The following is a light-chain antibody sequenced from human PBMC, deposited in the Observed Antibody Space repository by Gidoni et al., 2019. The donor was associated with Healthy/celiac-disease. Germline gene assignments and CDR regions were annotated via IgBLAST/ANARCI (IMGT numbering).Light chain of an antibody. CDR1: QSLLHSNGYNY. CDR3: MQALQTST. J-gene: IGKJ1*01. Sequence: DIVMTQSPLSLPVTPGEPASISCRSSQSLLHSNGYNYLDWYLQKPGQSPQLLIYLGSNRASGVPDRFSGSGSGTDFTLKISRVEAEDVGVDYCMQALQTSTCGQGTKVEIK. CDR2: LGS. V-gene: IGKV2-28*01.